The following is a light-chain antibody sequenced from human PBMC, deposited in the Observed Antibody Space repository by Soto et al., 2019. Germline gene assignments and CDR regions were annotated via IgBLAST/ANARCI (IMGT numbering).Light chain of an antibody. V-gene: IGKV1-5*03. CDR1: QTIGTW. Sequence: DIQMTQSPSTLSASVGDRVTITCRASQTIGTWLAWYQQKPGKAPKLLISRTSTLESGVPSRLSGSGSETELTLTISSLQPDDFATYRCQQYNSFPGTFGQGTKVE. CDR3: QQYNSFPGT. CDR2: RTS. J-gene: IGKJ1*01.